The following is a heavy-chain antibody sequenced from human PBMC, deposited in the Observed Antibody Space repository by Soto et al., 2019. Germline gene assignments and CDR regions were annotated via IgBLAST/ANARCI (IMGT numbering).Heavy chain of an antibody. Sequence: GGSLRLSCAASGFTFSSYWMSWVRQAPGKGLEWVANIKQDGSEKYYVDSVKGRFTISRDNAKNSLYLQMNSLRAEDTAVYYCARADYDYIWGSFKNPFDYWGQGTLVTVSS. V-gene: IGHV3-7*01. CDR2: IKQDGSEK. D-gene: IGHD3-16*01. CDR1: GFTFSSYW. J-gene: IGHJ4*02. CDR3: ARADYDYIWGSFKNPFDY.